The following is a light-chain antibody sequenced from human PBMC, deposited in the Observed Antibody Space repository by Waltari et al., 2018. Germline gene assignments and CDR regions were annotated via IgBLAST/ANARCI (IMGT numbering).Light chain of an antibody. CDR3: QQYDGIVLT. Sequence: EIVLTQSPGTLSLSPGERATLSCRASQSVSSISLTWYQQKPGQAPRLLIYGASSRATGIPDRFSGSWSGTDFALTIGRLEPEDLAVYYCQQYDGIVLTFGGGTKVEI. CDR1: QSVSSIS. V-gene: IGKV3-20*01. CDR2: GAS. J-gene: IGKJ4*01.